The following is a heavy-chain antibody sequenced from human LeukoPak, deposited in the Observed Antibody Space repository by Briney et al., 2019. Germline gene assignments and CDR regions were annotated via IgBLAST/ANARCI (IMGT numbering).Heavy chain of an antibody. J-gene: IGHJ5*02. V-gene: IGHV3-23*01. D-gene: IGHD3-3*01. CDR1: GFTFSSYA. CDR3: ARGLTSYYDFWRGPRGWFDP. Sequence: GGSLRLSCAASGFTFSSYAMSWVRQAPGKGLEWVSAISGSGGSTYYADSVKGRFTISRDNAKNSLYLQMNSLRAEDTAVYYCARGLTSYYDFWRGPRGWFDPWGQGTLVTVSS. CDR2: ISGSGGST.